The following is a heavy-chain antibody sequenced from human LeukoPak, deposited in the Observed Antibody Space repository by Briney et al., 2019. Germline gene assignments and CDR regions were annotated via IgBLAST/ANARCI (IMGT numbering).Heavy chain of an antibody. Sequence: GGSLRLSCAASGFTFSNAWMSWVRQAPGKGLEWVGRIKSKTDGATTDYAAPVKGRFTISRDDSKNTLYLQRNSLKTEDTAVYYCTTDPHYYDSSGYFSPPLSWGQGTLVTVSS. V-gene: IGHV3-15*01. CDR3: TTDPHYYDSSGYFSPPLS. CDR2: IKSKTDGATT. J-gene: IGHJ4*02. D-gene: IGHD3-22*01. CDR1: GFTFSNAW.